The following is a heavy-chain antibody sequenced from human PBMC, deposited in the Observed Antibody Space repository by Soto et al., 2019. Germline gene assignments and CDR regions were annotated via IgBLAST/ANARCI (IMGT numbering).Heavy chain of an antibody. D-gene: IGHD4-17*01. Sequence: QVQLVQSGAEVKKPGSSVKVSCKASGGTFSSDAISWVRQAPGQGLEWMGGIIPIVGTANYAQKFQGRVTITADESTSTAYMELSSLRSEDTGVYYCARSYGGNLVDPFDYWGQGTLVTVSS. CDR3: ARSYGGNLVDPFDY. V-gene: IGHV1-69*12. CDR2: IIPIVGTA. CDR1: GGTFSSDA. J-gene: IGHJ4*02.